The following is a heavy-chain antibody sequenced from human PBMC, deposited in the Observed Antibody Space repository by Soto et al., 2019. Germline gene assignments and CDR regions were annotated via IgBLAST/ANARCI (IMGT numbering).Heavy chain of an antibody. Sequence: SETLSLTCTVSGGSVSSGSYYWSWIRQPPGKGLEWIGYINYSGSTNYNPSLKSRVTISVDTSKNQFSLKLSSVTAADTAVYYCARGNSPDILTGYYDYGMDVWGQGTTVTVSS. CDR1: GGSVSSGSYY. D-gene: IGHD3-9*01. V-gene: IGHV4-61*01. CDR3: ARGNSPDILTGYYDYGMDV. J-gene: IGHJ6*02. CDR2: INYSGST.